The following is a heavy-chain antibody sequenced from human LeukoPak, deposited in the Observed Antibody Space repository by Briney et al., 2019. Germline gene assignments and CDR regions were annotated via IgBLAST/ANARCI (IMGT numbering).Heavy chain of an antibody. CDR2: IYYSGST. CDR1: GGSISSGGYS. J-gene: IGHJ6*02. D-gene: IGHD3-22*01. Sequence: PSQTLSLTCAVSGGSISSGGYSWSWIRQPPGKGLEWIGYIYYSGSTNYNPSLKSRVTISVDTSKNQFSLKLSSVTAADTAVYYCARADKPYYYYGMDVWGQGTTVTVSS. V-gene: IGHV4-61*08. CDR3: ARADKPYYYYGMDV.